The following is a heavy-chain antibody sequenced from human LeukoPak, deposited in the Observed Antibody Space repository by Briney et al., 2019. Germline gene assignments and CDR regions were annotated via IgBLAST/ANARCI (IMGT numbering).Heavy chain of an antibody. J-gene: IGHJ4*02. CDR3: AKDASLRSGYNWRYFDY. CDR2: ISWNSGSI. D-gene: IGHD5-24*01. V-gene: IGHV3-9*01. Sequence: GGSLRLSCAASGFTFDDYAMHWVRQAPGKGLEWVSGISWNSGSIGYADSVKGRFTISRDNAKNSLYLQMNSLRAEDTALYYCAKDASLRSGYNWRYFDYWGQGTLVTVSS. CDR1: GFTFDDYA.